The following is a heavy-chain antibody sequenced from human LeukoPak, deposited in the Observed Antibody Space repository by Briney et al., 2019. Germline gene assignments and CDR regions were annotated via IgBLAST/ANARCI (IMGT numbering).Heavy chain of an antibody. D-gene: IGHD2/OR15-2a*01. Sequence: PSETLSLTCTVSGGSISSYYWSWLRQPPGKGLEWIGYIYYSGSTNYNPSLKSRVTISVDTSKNQFSLKLSSVTAADTAVYYCARDLSLGFDPWGQGTLVTVSS. CDR2: IYYSGST. CDR3: ARDLSLGFDP. CDR1: GGSISSYY. V-gene: IGHV4-59*13. J-gene: IGHJ5*02.